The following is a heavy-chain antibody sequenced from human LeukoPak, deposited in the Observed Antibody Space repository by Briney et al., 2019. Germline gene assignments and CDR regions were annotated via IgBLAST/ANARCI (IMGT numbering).Heavy chain of an antibody. CDR3: AKEGSGREYLGAFDI. Sequence: GGSLRLSCAASGFTFSSYAMSWVRQAPGKGLEWVAFIRYDGSNKYYADSVKGRFTISRDNSKNTLYLQMNSLRAEDTAVYYCAKEGSGREYLGAFDIWGQGTMVTVSS. CDR1: GFTFSSYA. J-gene: IGHJ3*02. D-gene: IGHD3-10*01. V-gene: IGHV3-30*02. CDR2: IRYDGSNK.